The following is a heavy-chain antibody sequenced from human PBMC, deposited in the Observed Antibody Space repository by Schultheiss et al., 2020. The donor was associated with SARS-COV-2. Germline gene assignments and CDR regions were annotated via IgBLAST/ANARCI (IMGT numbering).Heavy chain of an antibody. CDR2: IWYDGSNK. CDR1: GFTFSSYG. V-gene: IGHV3-33*01. D-gene: IGHD3-3*01. CDR3: ARESGGGGGVVIRYYYYGMDV. J-gene: IGHJ6*02. Sequence: GGSLRLSCAASGFTFSSYGMHWVRQAPGKGLEWVAVIWYDGSNKYYADSVKGRFTISRDNSKNTLYLQMNSLRAEDTAVYYCARESGGGGGVVIRYYYYGMDVWGQGTTVTVSS.